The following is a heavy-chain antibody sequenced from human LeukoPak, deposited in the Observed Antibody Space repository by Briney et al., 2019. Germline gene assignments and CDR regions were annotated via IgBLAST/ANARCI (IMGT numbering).Heavy chain of an antibody. V-gene: IGHV3-7*03. Sequence: PGRSLRLSCTASGFTFGDYAMSWVRQAPGKGLEWVANIKQDGSEKYYVDSVKGRFTISRDNAKNSLYLQMNSLRAEDTAVYYCARAAWGPWLNSFDYRGQGTLVTVSS. D-gene: IGHD5-12*01. CDR2: IKQDGSEK. CDR3: ARAAWGPWLNSFDY. CDR1: GFTFGDYA. J-gene: IGHJ4*02.